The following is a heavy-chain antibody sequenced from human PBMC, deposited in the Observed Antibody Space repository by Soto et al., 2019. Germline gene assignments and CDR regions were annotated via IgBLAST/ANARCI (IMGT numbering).Heavy chain of an antibody. J-gene: IGHJ5*02. Sequence: PGGSLRLSCAASGFTFSSYAMSWVRQAPGKGLEWVSAISGSGGSTYYADSVKGRFTISRDNSKNTLYLQMNSLRAEDTAVYYCAKDRLRGSHRGSNWFDPWGQGTLVTVSS. D-gene: IGHD1-26*01. V-gene: IGHV3-23*01. CDR3: AKDRLRGSHRGSNWFDP. CDR2: ISGSGGST. CDR1: GFTFSSYA.